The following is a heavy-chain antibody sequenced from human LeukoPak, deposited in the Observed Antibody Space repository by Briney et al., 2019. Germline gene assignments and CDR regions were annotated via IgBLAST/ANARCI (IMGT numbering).Heavy chain of an antibody. CDR2: IYTSGST. Sequence: SQTLSLTCTVSGGSISSGSYYWSWIRQPAGKGLEWIGRIYTSGSTNYNPSLKSRVTISVDTSKNQFSLKLSSVTAADTAVYYCARGVVVVPAASSNWFDPWGQGTLVTVSS. V-gene: IGHV4-61*02. J-gene: IGHJ5*02. D-gene: IGHD2-2*01. CDR3: ARGVVVVPAASSNWFDP. CDR1: GGSISSGSYY.